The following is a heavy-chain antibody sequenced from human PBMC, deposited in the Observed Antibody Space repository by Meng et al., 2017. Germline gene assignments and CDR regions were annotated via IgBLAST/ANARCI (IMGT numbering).Heavy chain of an antibody. J-gene: IGHJ4*02. D-gene: IGHD1-26*01. CDR1: GFTFSSYW. CDR3: GTGGDYYSFHY. Sequence: VQLVGAGGGLVQPGGSLRLSCAASGFTFSSYWMHWVRQAPGKGLVWVSRISGDGSSTIYAESVKGRFTFSRDNTKNTLYLQMNSLRGEDTAVYYCGTGGDYYSFHYWGQGTLVTVSS. CDR2: ISGDGSST. V-gene: IGHV3-74*01.